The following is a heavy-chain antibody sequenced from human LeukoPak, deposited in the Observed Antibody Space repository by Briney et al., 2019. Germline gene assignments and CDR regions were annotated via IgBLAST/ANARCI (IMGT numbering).Heavy chain of an antibody. D-gene: IGHD6-19*01. J-gene: IGHJ2*01. CDR1: GGFFSGYY. CDR2: INHSGST. CDR3: ARTLGYSSGWSRSYWYFDL. V-gene: IGHV4-34*01. Sequence: PSETLSLTCAVYGGFFSGYYWSWVRQPPGKGLEWIGEINHSGSTNYNPSFKSRITISVDTSKNQFSLKLSSVTAADTAVYYCARTLGYSSGWSRSYWYFDLWGRGTLVTVSS.